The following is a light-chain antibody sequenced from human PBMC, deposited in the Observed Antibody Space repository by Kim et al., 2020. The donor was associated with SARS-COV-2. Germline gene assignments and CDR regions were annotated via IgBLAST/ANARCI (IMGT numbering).Light chain of an antibody. CDR1: SSDVGGYNY. CDR3: SSCTVSSNYV. J-gene: IGLJ1*01. Sequence: GPAITISFTGTSSDVGGYNYVSWYQQQPGKAPKLMIYDVSKRPSGVTNRFSGSKSGNTASLTISGLQAEDEADYYCSSCTVSSNYVFGTGTKVTVL. V-gene: IGLV2-14*04. CDR2: DVS.